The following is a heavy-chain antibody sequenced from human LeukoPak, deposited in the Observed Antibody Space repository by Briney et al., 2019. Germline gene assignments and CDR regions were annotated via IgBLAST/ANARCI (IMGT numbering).Heavy chain of an antibody. D-gene: IGHD3-10*01. CDR2: IYYSGST. CDR1: GGSISSYY. Sequence: SETLSLTCTVSGGSISSYYWSWIRQPPGKGLEWIGYIYYSGSTNYNPSLKSRVTISVDTSKNQFSLKLSSVTAADTAVYYCARAGLTMVSSIDYWGQGTLVTVSS. CDR3: ARAGLTMVSSIDY. J-gene: IGHJ4*02. V-gene: IGHV4-59*08.